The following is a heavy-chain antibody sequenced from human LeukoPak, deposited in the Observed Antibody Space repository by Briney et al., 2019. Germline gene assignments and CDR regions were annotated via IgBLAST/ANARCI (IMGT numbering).Heavy chain of an antibody. J-gene: IGHJ4*02. CDR2: ISGSGGST. Sequence: GGSLRLSCAASGFTFSSYAMSWVRQAPGRGLEWVSTISGSGGSTYYADSVKGRFTISRDNPKNTLYLQMNSLRPEDTAVYYCPKGCASTSCYTSEYWGQGTLVTVSS. CDR1: GFTFSSYA. CDR3: PKGCASTSCYTSEY. D-gene: IGHD2-2*02. V-gene: IGHV3-23*01.